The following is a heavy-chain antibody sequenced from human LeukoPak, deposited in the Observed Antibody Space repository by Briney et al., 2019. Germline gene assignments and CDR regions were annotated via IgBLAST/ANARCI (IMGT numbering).Heavy chain of an antibody. CDR1: GGSISSGDYY. D-gene: IGHD3-3*01. CDR3: ARRGFTTIFGVVILGAFDI. CDR2: IDESGST. Sequence: SETLSLTCTASGGSISSGDYYWSWIRQPPGKGLDWIVNIDESGSTCYNPSLKGRVTISVDTSKNQFSLKLSSVTAADTAVYYCARRGFTTIFGVVILGAFDIWGQGTMVTVSS. V-gene: IGHV4-39*01. J-gene: IGHJ3*02.